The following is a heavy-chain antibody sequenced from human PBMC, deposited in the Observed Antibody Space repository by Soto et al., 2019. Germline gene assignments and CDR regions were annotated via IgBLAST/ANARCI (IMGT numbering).Heavy chain of an antibody. J-gene: IGHJ3*02. D-gene: IGHD3-16*02. CDR2: IYHSGST. Sequence: QVQLQESGPGLVKPSGTLSLTCAVSSGSISSSNWWSWVRQPPGKGLEWIGEIYHSGSTNYNPSLKSRVTISVDKSKTQFSLKLSSVTAADTAVYYCARGDDYIWGSYRLYAFDIWGQGTMVTVSS. V-gene: IGHV4-4*02. CDR1: SGSISSSNW. CDR3: ARGDDYIWGSYRLYAFDI.